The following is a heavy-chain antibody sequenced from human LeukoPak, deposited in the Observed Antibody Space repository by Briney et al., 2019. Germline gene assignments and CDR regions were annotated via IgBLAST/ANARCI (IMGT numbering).Heavy chain of an antibody. J-gene: IGHJ5*02. CDR3: ARLPTGYPNWFDP. D-gene: IGHD3-9*01. V-gene: IGHV4-39*01. CDR2: INYGGSGST. Sequence: SETLSLTCTVSGRSISSSSYYWGWIRQPPGKGLEWIGNINYGGSGSTYYNPSLKSRVTISVDTSRSQFSLKLNSVTAADTAVYYCARLPTGYPNWFDPWGQGTLVTVSS. CDR1: GRSISSSSYY.